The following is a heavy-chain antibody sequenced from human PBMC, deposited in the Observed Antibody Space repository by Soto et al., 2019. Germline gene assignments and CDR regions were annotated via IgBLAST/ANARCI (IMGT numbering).Heavy chain of an antibody. J-gene: IGHJ4*02. CDR2: VYSDGRT. D-gene: IGHD5-18*01. CDR1: GLTVSSNY. V-gene: IGHV3-53*01. CDR3: ARGAMVLTPKNDDY. Sequence: VQLVESGGGFIQPGGSLRLSCAASGLTVSSNYMSWVRQAPGKGLEWVSVVYSDGRTYHADSVKGRFNISRDISKNTVYLQMNSLRAEDTAVYYCARGAMVLTPKNDDYWGQGTLVTVS.